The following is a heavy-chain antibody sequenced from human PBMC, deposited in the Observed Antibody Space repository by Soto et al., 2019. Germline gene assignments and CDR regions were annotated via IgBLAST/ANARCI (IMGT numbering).Heavy chain of an antibody. CDR1: GFTFSSYA. V-gene: IGHV3-23*01. Sequence: EVQLLESGGGLVQPGGSLRLSCAASGFTFSSYAMSWVRQAPGKGLEWVSAISGSGGSTYYADSVKGRFTISRDNSKNTLYMQMNSLRAEDTAVYYCAKDQYYDILTGYGSNWGQGTLVTVSS. CDR2: ISGSGGST. J-gene: IGHJ4*02. CDR3: AKDQYYDILTGYGSN. D-gene: IGHD3-9*01.